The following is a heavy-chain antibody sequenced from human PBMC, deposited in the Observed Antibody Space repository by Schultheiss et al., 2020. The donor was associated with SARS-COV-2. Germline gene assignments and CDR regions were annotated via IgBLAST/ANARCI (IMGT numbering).Heavy chain of an antibody. CDR2: IWYDGSNK. D-gene: IGHD3-3*01. CDR3: ARGLTIFGSRSGMDV. V-gene: IGHV3-33*01. CDR1: GFTFSSYG. J-gene: IGHJ6*02. Sequence: GGSLRLSCAASGFTFSSYGMHWVRQAPGKGLEWVAVIWYDGSNKYYADSVKGRFTISRDNSKNTLYLQMNSLRAEDTAVYYCARGLTIFGSRSGMDVWGQGTTVTVSS.